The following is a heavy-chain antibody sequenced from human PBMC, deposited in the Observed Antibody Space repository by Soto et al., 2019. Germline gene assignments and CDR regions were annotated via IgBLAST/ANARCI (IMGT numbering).Heavy chain of an antibody. Sequence: EVQLLESGGGLVQAGGSLRLSCTASGFAFSSYAMTWVRQAPGKGLEWVSAISGSGGNTYYADYVKGRFTISRDNSKNTLYLQMNSLRGEDTAVYYCAKGAVTSYQYMDVWGKGTTVTVSS. D-gene: IGHD2-21*02. J-gene: IGHJ6*03. CDR3: AKGAVTSYQYMDV. CDR2: ISGSGGNT. CDR1: GFAFSSYA. V-gene: IGHV3-23*01.